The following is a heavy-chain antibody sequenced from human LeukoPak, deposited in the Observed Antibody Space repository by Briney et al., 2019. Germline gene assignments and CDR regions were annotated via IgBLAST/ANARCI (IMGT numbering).Heavy chain of an antibody. Sequence: GGSLRLSCVASGFTFSDYWMNWVRQAPGKGLEWVSSITSSGSYIYYADSVKGRFTISRDNARNSLYLQMNSLRAEDTAIYYCARAEALKFRDFDYWGQGTLVTVSS. CDR3: ARAEALKFRDFDY. CDR2: ITSSGSYI. V-gene: IGHV3-21*01. CDR1: GFTFSDYW. J-gene: IGHJ4*02.